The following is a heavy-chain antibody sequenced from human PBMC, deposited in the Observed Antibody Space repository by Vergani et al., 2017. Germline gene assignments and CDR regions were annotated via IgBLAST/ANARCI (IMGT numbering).Heavy chain of an antibody. CDR3: ARDGYYDYVWGSYGLCY. D-gene: IGHD3-16*02. CDR1: GYTFTGYY. Sequence: QVQLVQSGAEVKKPGASVKVSCQSSGYTFTGYYMHWVRQGPGQGIEWMGWINPNSGGTNYAQKCQGRVTMTRDTSISTAYMGLSRLSADDSSVYYCARDGYYDYVWGSYGLCYWGQGTLVTVSS. CDR2: INPNSGGT. V-gene: IGHV1-2*02. J-gene: IGHJ4*02.